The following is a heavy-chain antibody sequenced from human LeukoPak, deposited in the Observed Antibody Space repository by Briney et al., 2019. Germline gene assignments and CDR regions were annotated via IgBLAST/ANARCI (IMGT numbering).Heavy chain of an antibody. D-gene: IGHD5-18*01. V-gene: IGHV3-21*01. J-gene: IGHJ5*02. CDR3: ARGLPRGCSYGQNWFDP. CDR2: ISSSSSYI. Sequence: PGGSLRLSCAASGFSFSSNSMNWVRQAPGKGLELVSSISSSSSYIYYADSVKGRFTISRDNAKNSLYLQMNSLRAEDTAVYYCARGLPRGCSYGQNWFDPWGQGTLVTVSS. CDR1: GFSFSSNS.